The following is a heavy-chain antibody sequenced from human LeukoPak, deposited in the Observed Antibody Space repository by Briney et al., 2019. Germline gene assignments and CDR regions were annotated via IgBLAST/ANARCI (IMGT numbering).Heavy chain of an antibody. CDR3: ARGFYLQGTAFEI. CDR1: GFTFSNYW. Sequence: GESLRLSCAASGFTFSNYWMTWVRQAPGKGLEWVANIKRDGSEKYYVDSVKGRFTITRDNAKNSLYRQMNSLRAEDTAVYSCARGFYLQGTAFEIWGQGTVVTVSS. V-gene: IGHV3-7*01. CDR2: IKRDGSEK. J-gene: IGHJ3*02. D-gene: IGHD2/OR15-2a*01.